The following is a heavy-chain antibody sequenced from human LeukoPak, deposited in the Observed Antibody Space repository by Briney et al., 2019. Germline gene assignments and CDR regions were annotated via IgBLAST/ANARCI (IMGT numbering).Heavy chain of an antibody. V-gene: IGHV3-30-3*01. CDR3: AREGIQLGFGGVGDWFDP. J-gene: IGHJ5*02. Sequence: PGGSLRLSCAASGFTFSSYAMHWVRQAPGKGLEWVAIISYDGSNKYYADSVKGRFTISRDNSKNTLYLQMNSLRAEDTAVYYCAREGIQLGFGGVGDWFDPWGQGALVTVSS. CDR1: GFTFSSYA. CDR2: ISYDGSNK. D-gene: IGHD5-18*01.